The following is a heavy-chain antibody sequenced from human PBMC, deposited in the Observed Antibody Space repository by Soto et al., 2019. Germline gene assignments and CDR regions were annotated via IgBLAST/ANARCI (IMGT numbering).Heavy chain of an antibody. CDR1: GFTFSSYA. J-gene: IGHJ4*02. CDR2: ISSNGGST. D-gene: IGHD3-9*01. Sequence: GGFLRLSCSASGFTFSSYAMHWVRQAPGKGLEYVSGISSNGGSTHYADSVKGRFTISRDNAKNSLYLQMNSLRAEDTALYYCAKGRSLTVVDYWGQGTLVTVSS. CDR3: AKGRSLTVVDY. V-gene: IGHV3-64*04.